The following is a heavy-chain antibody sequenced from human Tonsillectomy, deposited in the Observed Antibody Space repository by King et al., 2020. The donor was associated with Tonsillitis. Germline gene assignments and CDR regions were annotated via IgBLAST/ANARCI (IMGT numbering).Heavy chain of an antibody. V-gene: IGHV3-23*04. D-gene: IGHD1-1*01. CDR1: GFTFSLYA. Sequence: VQLVESGGGLVQPGGSRRLSCAASGFTFSLYAMSWVRQAPGKGLEWVSSITANGGDADYADSVKGRSTISRDNSQDTLFLQMNRLRADDTAIYFCAKNCNVPDYWGPGTLVTVSS. J-gene: IGHJ4*01. CDR2: ITANGGDA. CDR3: AKNCNVPDY.